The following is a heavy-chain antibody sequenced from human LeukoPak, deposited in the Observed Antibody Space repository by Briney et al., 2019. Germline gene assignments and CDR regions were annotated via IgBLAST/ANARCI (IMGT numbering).Heavy chain of an antibody. J-gene: IGHJ4*02. D-gene: IGHD3-3*01. CDR2: IYYSGST. Sequence: SETLSLTCTVSGGSISSSSYYWGWIRQPPGKGLEWIGSIYYSGSTYYNPSLKSRVTISVDTSKNQFSLKLSSVTAADTAVYYCARAIRWSYFDYWGQGTLVTVSS. V-gene: IGHV4-39*07. CDR1: GGSISSSSYY. CDR3: ARAIRWSYFDY.